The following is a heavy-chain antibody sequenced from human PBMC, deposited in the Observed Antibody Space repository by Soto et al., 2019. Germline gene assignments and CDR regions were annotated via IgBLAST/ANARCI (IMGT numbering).Heavy chain of an antibody. J-gene: IGHJ4*02. Sequence: QVQLVQSGAEVKKPGSSVKVSCKASVGTFSSYAISWVRQAPGQGREWMGGNIPIFGTANYAQKFQGRVTITADESTSTAYMELSSLRYEDTAVYYCAAPYGSGSYYNGFDYWGQGTLVTVSS. CDR1: VGTFSSYA. CDR3: AAPYGSGSYYNGFDY. CDR2: NIPIFGTA. D-gene: IGHD3-10*01. V-gene: IGHV1-69*12.